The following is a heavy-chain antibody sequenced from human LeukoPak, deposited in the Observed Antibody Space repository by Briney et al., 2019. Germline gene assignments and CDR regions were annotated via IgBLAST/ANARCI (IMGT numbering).Heavy chain of an antibody. J-gene: IGHJ5*02. CDR2: ISSSSSYI. V-gene: IGHV3-21*01. Sequence: GGSLRLSCAASGFTFSSYSMNWVRQAPGKGLEWFSSISSSSSYIYYADSVKGRFTISRDNAKNSLYLQMNSLRAEDTAVYYCARDRPSRYYDFWSGSPNWFDPWGQGTLVTVSS. CDR3: ARDRPSRYYDFWSGSPNWFDP. CDR1: GFTFSSYS. D-gene: IGHD3-3*01.